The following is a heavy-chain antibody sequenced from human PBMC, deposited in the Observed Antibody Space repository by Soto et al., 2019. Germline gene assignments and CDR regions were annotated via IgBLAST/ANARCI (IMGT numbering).Heavy chain of an antibody. J-gene: IGHJ4*02. CDR2: VDTANGET. CDR1: GYPFSDYS. V-gene: IGHV1-3*04. CDR3: AREAKWETRGVDAHQRDFLDD. D-gene: IGHD1-26*01. Sequence: DSVQDSCKPSGYPFSDYSIHWVRQAPGRSLEWMGWVDTANGETKYSQNFQDRLIVTSDTFAKAAAMELNGLRSEDTAVYYCAREAKWETRGVDAHQRDFLDDWGRGCWVIVSS.